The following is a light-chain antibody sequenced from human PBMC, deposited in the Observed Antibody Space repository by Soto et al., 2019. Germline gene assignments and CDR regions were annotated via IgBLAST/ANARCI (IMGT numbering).Light chain of an antibody. CDR2: AAS. V-gene: IGKV3-15*01. J-gene: IGKJ5*01. CDR3: QQYENWPSIT. Sequence: EIVMTQSPATLSVSPGERATLSCRASQSISSNLAWYQQKPGQAPRLLIYAASTRAAGIPARFSGGGSGTEFSLTISSLQSEDFAVYHCQQYENWPSITFGQGTRLEMK. CDR1: QSISSN.